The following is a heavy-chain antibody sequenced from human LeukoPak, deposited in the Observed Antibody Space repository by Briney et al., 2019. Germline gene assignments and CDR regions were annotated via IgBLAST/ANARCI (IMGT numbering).Heavy chain of an antibody. Sequence: ASVKASCKASGYTFTSYDINWVRQATGQGLEWMGWMNPNSGNTGYAQKFQGRVTITRNTSISTAYMELSSLRSEDTAVYYCARGLRALYDGVGLLDFDYWGQGTLVTVSS. J-gene: IGHJ4*02. V-gene: IGHV1-8*03. CDR2: MNPNSGNT. D-gene: IGHD2-8*01. CDR3: ARGLRALYDGVGLLDFDY. CDR1: GYTFTSYD.